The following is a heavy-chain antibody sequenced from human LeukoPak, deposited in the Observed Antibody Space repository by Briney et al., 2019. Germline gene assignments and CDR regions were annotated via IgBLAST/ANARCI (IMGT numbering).Heavy chain of an antibody. J-gene: IGHJ4*02. V-gene: IGHV3-66*01. D-gene: IGHD1-7*01. Sequence: GGSLRLSCAASGFTVSSNYMSWVRQAPGKGLEWVSVIYSGGSTYYADSVKGRFTISRDNSKNTLYLQMNSLRAEDTAVYYCAKDQLYNWNYYWGQGTLVTVSS. CDR3: AKDQLYNWNYY. CDR2: IYSGGST. CDR1: GFTVSSNY.